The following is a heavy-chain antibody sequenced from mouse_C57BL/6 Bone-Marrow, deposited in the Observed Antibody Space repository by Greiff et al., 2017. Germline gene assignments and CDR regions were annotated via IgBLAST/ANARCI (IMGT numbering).Heavy chain of an antibody. D-gene: IGHD3-1*01. CDR2: ISYGGSYL. V-gene: IGHV5-4*01. J-gene: IGHJ3*01. Sequence: DVHLVESGGGLVKPGGSLKLSCAASGFTFSSYAMSWVRQSPEKRLEWVATISYGGSYLYYPDNVKGRFTISRDNANNNLYLQMSHLKSEDTAMYYCARDGRRACWGQGTLVTVSA. CDR3: ARDGRRAC. CDR1: GFTFSSYA.